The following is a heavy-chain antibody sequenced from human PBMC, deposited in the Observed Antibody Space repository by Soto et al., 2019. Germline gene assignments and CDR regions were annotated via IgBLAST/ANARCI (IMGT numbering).Heavy chain of an antibody. CDR3: ARHPKKYEFDP. Sequence: SETLSLTCTVSGGSISSYYWSWIRQPPGKGLEWIGYMYCSGSTNYNPSLKSRVTISVDTSKNQFSLKLSSVTAADTAVYYCARHPKKYEFDPWGQGTLVTVSS. D-gene: IGHD2-2*01. J-gene: IGHJ5*02. CDR1: GGSISSYY. CDR2: MYCSGST. V-gene: IGHV4-59*08.